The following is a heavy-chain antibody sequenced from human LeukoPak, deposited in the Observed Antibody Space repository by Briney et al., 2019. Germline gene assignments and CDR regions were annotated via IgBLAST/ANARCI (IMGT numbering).Heavy chain of an antibody. CDR1: GGSISDFY. D-gene: IGHD2-2*01. CDR3: ARGDFCSSTNCYLRPMDV. CDR2: IYYSGST. Sequence: SETLSLTCTVSGGSISDFYWNWIRQPPGKGLEWIGYIYYSGSTTYNPSLKSRVTMSVDTAKNQFSLKLRSVTAADTAVYYCARGDFCSSTNCYLRPMDVWGKGTTVTVSS. V-gene: IGHV4-59*01. J-gene: IGHJ6*03.